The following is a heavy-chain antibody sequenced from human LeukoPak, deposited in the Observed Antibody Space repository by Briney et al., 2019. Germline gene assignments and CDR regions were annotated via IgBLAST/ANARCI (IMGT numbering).Heavy chain of an antibody. CDR1: GGSFSGYY. J-gene: IGHJ3*02. CDR2: MYYSGST. V-gene: IGHV4-59*01. D-gene: IGHD3-22*01. CDR3: ARGRAGYYDSSGHAFDI. Sequence: SETLSLTCAVYGGSFSGYYWSWIRQPPGKGLEWIGYMYYSGSTKYNSSLKSRVTISVDTSKNQFSLKLSSVTAADTAVYYCARGRAGYYDSSGHAFDIWGQGTMVTVSS.